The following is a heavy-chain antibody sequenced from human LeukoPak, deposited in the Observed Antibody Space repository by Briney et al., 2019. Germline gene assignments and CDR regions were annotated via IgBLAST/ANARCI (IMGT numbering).Heavy chain of an antibody. Sequence: GGSLRLSWAASGFTFSSYSMNWVRQAPGKGLEWVSSISSSSSYIYYADSVKGRFTISRDNAKNSLYLQMNSLRAEDTAVYYCARVKATSWFLAEYFQHWGQGTLVTVSS. CDR3: ARVKATSWFLAEYFQH. CDR2: ISSSSSYI. D-gene: IGHD2-2*01. V-gene: IGHV3-21*01. J-gene: IGHJ1*01. CDR1: GFTFSSYS.